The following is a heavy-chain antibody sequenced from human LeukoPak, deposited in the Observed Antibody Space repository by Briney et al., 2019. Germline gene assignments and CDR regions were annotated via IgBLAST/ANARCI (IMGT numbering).Heavy chain of an antibody. J-gene: IGHJ4*02. CDR3: ARLVGDVTTWDC. CDR1: GFSFSNYW. V-gene: IGHV3-7*03. CDR2: VKQDESEK. D-gene: IGHD1-26*01. Sequence: GGSLRLSCTASGFSFSNYWMSWVRQAPGKGLEWVASVKQDESEKYYVDSVKGRFTTSRDNAKSSLYLQMNALRGEDTAVYYCARLVGDVTTWDCWGQGTLVTVSS.